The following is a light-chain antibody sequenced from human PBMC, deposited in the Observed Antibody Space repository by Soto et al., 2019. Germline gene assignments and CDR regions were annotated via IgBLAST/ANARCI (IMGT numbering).Light chain of an antibody. J-gene: IGKJ3*01. V-gene: IGKV3-11*01. Sequence: EIVLTQSPATLSLSPGERATLSCRASQTVRSRLAWYQQKPGQGPRLLIYDASNRATGIPARFSGSGSGTEFTLTISSLQPDDFATYYCQQYNSYSFGPGTKVDIK. CDR3: QQYNSYS. CDR1: QTVRSR. CDR2: DAS.